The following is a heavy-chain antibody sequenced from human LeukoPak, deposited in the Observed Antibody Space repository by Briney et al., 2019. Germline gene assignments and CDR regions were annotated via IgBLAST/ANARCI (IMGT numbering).Heavy chain of an antibody. CDR1: GYTFTGYY. Sequence: ASVKVSRKASGYTFTGYYMHGVRQAPGQGLEWVGWINPNSGGTNYAQKFQGRVTMTRDTSISTAYMELSRLRSEDTAVYYCAREFNKSDYWGQGTLVTVSS. CDR3: AREFNKSDY. J-gene: IGHJ4*02. V-gene: IGHV1-2*02. CDR2: INPNSGGT.